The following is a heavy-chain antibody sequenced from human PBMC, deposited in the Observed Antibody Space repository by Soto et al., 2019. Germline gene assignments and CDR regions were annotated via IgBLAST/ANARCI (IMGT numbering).Heavy chain of an antibody. J-gene: IGHJ4*02. D-gene: IGHD6-19*01. CDR2: ISWNSGSI. Sequence: GGSLRLSCAASGFTFDDYAMHWVRQAPGKGLEWVSGISWNSGSIGYADSVKGRFTITRDNAKNSLYLQMNSLRAEDTALYYCAKGPRIAVAGHYFDYWGQGTLVTVSS. V-gene: IGHV3-9*01. CDR1: GFTFDDYA. CDR3: AKGPRIAVAGHYFDY.